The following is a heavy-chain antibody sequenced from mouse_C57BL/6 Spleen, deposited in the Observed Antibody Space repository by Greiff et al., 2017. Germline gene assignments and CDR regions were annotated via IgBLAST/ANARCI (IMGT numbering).Heavy chain of an antibody. CDR1: GYTFTSYT. V-gene: IGHV1-4*01. Sequence: LQESGAELARPGASVKMSCKASGYTFTSYTMHWVKQRPGQGLEWIGYINPSSGYTKYNQKFKDKATLTADKSSSTAYMQLSSLTSEDSAVYYCAREHVSSLFDYWGKGTTLTVSS. CDR3: AREHVSSLFDY. D-gene: IGHD1-1*01. CDR2: INPSSGYT. J-gene: IGHJ2*01.